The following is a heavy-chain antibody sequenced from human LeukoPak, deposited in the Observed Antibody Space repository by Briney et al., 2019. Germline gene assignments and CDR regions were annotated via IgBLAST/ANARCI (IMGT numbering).Heavy chain of an antibody. V-gene: IGHV3-48*03. Sequence: GGSLRLSCAASGFTFSIYEMNWFRQAPGKGLEWVSYINSRGSTIHYADSVKGRLTISRDNAKNSLYLQINSLSAEDTAVYYCARCGNDVRSGLRYYYYGMDVWGQGTTVTVSS. CDR1: GFTFSIYE. CDR3: ARCGNDVRSGLRYYYYGMDV. D-gene: IGHD1-1*01. CDR2: INSRGSTI. J-gene: IGHJ6*02.